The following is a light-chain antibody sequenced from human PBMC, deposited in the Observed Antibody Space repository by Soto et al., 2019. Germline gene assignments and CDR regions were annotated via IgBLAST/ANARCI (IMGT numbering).Light chain of an antibody. CDR1: QSIGYY. J-gene: IGKJ1*01. Sequence: EIVLTQSPATLSLSPGERATLSCRASQSIGYYLAWYQQKPGQAPRLLIYGASTRATGIPDRFSASGTGTDFTPTISRLEPEDFAVYYCQQYSASPRTFGQGTKVDIK. CDR2: GAS. CDR3: QQYSASPRT. V-gene: IGKV3-20*01.